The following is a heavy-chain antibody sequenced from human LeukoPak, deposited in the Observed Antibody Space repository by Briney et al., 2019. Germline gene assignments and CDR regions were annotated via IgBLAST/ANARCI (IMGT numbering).Heavy chain of an antibody. CDR2: IGSNGRST. CDR1: GFTFSSYA. CDR3: VNQISGWVY. V-gene: IGHV3-64D*06. D-gene: IGHD6-19*01. Sequence: PGGSLRLSCAASGFTFSSYAMSWVRQAPGKGLEYVSGIGSNGRSTYNADFVKGRFTISRDNSKNTLFLQLTSLRAEDTAVYYCVNQISGWVYWGQGTLVTVSS. J-gene: IGHJ4*02.